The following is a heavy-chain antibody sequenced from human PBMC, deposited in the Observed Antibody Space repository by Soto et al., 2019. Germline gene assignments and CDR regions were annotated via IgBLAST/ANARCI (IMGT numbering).Heavy chain of an antibody. CDR3: ARSSPQYGDYEHYYYYGMDV. Sequence: PGGSLKISCKGSGYSFTSYWISWVRQIPGKNPEWKGRIDPSDSYTNYSPSFQGHVTISADKSISTAYLQWSSLKASDTAMYYCARSSPQYGDYEHYYYYGMDVWGQGTTVTVSS. V-gene: IGHV5-10-1*01. CDR2: IDPSDSYT. CDR1: GYSFTSYW. J-gene: IGHJ6*02. D-gene: IGHD4-17*01.